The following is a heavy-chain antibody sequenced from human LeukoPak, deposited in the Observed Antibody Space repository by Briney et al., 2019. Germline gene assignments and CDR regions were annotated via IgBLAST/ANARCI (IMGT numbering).Heavy chain of an antibody. Sequence: PSETLSLTCGVSGGSISSSNWWSWVRQPPGKGLEWIGEIYHSGSTNYNPSLKSRVIISVDTSKNQFSLKLSSVTAADTAVYYCARTIYRGYVLLDYWGQGTLVTVSS. J-gene: IGHJ4*02. D-gene: IGHD5-18*01. CDR1: GGSISSSNW. CDR3: ARTIYRGYVLLDY. CDR2: IYHSGST. V-gene: IGHV4-4*02.